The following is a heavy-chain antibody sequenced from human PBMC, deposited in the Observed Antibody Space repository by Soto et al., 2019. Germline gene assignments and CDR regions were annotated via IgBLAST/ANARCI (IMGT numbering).Heavy chain of an antibody. Sequence: SVKVSCKASGYTFTGYYMHWVRQAPGQGLEWMGWINPNSGGTNYAQKFQGRVTMTRDTSISTAYMELSRLRSDDTAVYYCARETDSPASRLDYYGMDVWGQGTTVTVS. CDR1: GYTFTGYY. CDR3: ARETDSPASRLDYYGMDV. CDR2: INPNSGGT. D-gene: IGHD6-25*01. J-gene: IGHJ6*02. V-gene: IGHV1-2*02.